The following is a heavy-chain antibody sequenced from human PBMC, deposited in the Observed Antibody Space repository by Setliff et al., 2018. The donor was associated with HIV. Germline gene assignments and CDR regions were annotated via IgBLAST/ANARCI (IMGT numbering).Heavy chain of an antibody. CDR1: GYTFTNYD. CDR3: ARRGDYYYYYAMDF. J-gene: IGHJ6*02. Sequence: ASVKVSCKASGYTFTNYDINWVRQAPGQGLEWMGWMNPNSGNTGYAQKFQGRVTMTRNTSIRTAYMELSSLRSEDTAVYYCARRGDYYYYYAMDFWGQGTTVTVSS. V-gene: IGHV1-8*02. D-gene: IGHD3-10*01. CDR2: MNPNSGNT.